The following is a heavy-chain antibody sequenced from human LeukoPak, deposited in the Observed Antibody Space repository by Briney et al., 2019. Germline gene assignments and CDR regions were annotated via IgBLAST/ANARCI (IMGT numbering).Heavy chain of an antibody. Sequence: GGSLRLSCAASGLTVSRDYMSWVRQAPGKGLEWVSVIYIDGNTYYADSVKGRFTISRDNSKNTVYLQMNSLRAEDTAVYYCARGDGYNFFDYSGQGTLVTVSS. CDR1: GLTVSRDY. V-gene: IGHV3-66*01. CDR3: ARGDGYNFFDY. D-gene: IGHD5-24*01. J-gene: IGHJ4*02. CDR2: IYIDGNT.